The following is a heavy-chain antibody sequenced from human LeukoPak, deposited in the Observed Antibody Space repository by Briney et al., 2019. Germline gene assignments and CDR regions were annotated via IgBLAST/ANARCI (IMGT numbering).Heavy chain of an antibody. Sequence: SETLSLTCAVYDGPFIGYSLSWIRQPPGTGLDWNGEINHRGRTNYKPSPKRRVPISVDTSKNHFSLKLSSVTAADTAVYYCARGPASIVVVPAGHYYYYMDVWGKGTTVTVSS. CDR1: DGPFIGYS. D-gene: IGHD2-2*01. J-gene: IGHJ6*03. CDR3: ARGPASIVVVPAGHYYYYMDV. V-gene: IGHV4-34*01. CDR2: INHRGRT.